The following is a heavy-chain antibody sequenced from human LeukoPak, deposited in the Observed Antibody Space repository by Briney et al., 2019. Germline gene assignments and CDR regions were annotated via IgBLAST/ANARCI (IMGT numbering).Heavy chain of an antibody. CDR1: GYSISSGYY. Sequence: SETLSLTCTVSGYSISSGYYWGWIRQPPGKGLEWIGSIYHSGSTYYNPSLKSRVTISVDTSKNQFSLKLSSVTAEDTAVYYCARVVVVNGTFDPWGQGTLVTVSS. D-gene: IGHD2-2*01. CDR3: ARVVVVNGTFDP. V-gene: IGHV4-38-2*02. J-gene: IGHJ5*02. CDR2: IYHSGST.